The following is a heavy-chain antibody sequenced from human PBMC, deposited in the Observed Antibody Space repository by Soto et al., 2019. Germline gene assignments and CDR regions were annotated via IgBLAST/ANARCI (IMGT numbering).Heavy chain of an antibody. CDR2: ISGSGGST. D-gene: IGHD6-19*01. CDR3: AKDESRAVAGKTHYFDY. J-gene: IGHJ4*02. Sequence: GGSLRLSCAASGFTFSSYAMSWVRQAPGKGLEWVSAISGSGGSTYYADSVKGRFTISRDNSKNTLYLQMNSLRAEDTAVYYCAKDESRAVAGKTHYFDYWGQGTLVTVSS. V-gene: IGHV3-23*01. CDR1: GFTFSSYA.